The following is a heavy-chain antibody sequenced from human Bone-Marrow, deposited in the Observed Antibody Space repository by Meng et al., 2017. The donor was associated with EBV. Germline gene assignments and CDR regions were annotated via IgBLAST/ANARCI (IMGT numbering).Heavy chain of an antibody. CDR3: ARGRLEARGYFDP. J-gene: IGHJ5*02. V-gene: IGHV1-8*01. CDR2: MNPNSGNT. Sequence: QVQLGQAGAEWEKPGASVKVSRKVSGSTFTSYDINWVRQATGQGLEWMGWMNPNSGNTGYAQKFQGRVTMTRNTSISTAYMELSSLRSEDTAVYYCARGRLEARGYFDPWGQGTLVTVSS. CDR1: GSTFTSYD. D-gene: IGHD3-3*01.